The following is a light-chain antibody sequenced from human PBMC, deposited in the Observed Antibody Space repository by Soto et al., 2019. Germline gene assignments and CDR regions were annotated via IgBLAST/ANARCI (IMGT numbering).Light chain of an antibody. V-gene: IGKV1-5*01. CDR3: QQLRMSPST. J-gene: IGKJ4*01. CDR2: DAS. Sequence: IQMTHSPSTLASSVVGRVIITFPSRRTITRWMAWYQQKPGKAPKLLIYDASTLESGVPSRFSGSRSGTDFALTITSLQAEDFAIYYCQQLRMSPSTFGGGTKVDI. CDR1: RTITRW.